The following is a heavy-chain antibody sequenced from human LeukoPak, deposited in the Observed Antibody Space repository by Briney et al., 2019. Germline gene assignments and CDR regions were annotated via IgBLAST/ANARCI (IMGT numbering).Heavy chain of an antibody. V-gene: IGHV1-69*01. J-gene: IGHJ4*02. CDR2: IIPIFGTA. CDR3: ARPSPEFLRLGELSFDY. Sequence: GSSVKVSCKASGGTFSSYAISWVRQAPGQGLEWMGGIIPIFGTANYAQKFQGRVTITADEPTSTAYMELSSLRSEDTGVYYCARPSPEFLRLGELSFDYWGQGTLVTVSS. D-gene: IGHD3-16*02. CDR1: GGTFSSYA.